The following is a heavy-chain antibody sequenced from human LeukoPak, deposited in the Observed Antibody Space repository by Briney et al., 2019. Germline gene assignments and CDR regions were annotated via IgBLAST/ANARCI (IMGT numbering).Heavy chain of an antibody. J-gene: IGHJ4*02. V-gene: IGHV4-4*07. CDR2: IYNSGST. CDR1: GDSIRSYY. CDR3: ARDSTDYSRGWFDN. D-gene: IGHD6-19*01. Sequence: PSETLSLTCIVSGDSIRSYYWSWIRQPAGKGLEWIGRIYNSGSTNYNPSLKSRVTMSVDTSKNQFSLKLTSVTAADTAVYFCARDSTDYSRGWFDNWGQGILVTVSS.